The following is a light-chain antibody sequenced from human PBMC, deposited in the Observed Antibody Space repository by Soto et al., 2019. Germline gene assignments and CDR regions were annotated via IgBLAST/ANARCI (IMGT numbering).Light chain of an antibody. J-gene: IGLJ2*01. CDR2: DVS. CDR1: SSDVGGYNY. V-gene: IGLV2-14*03. CDR3: SSYTISSTPDV. Sequence: QSVLTQPASVSGSPGQSITISCTGTSSDVGGYNYVSWYQQHPGKAPKLIIYDVSNRPSGVSNRFSGSKSGNTASLTISGRQAADEADYYCSSYTISSTPDVFGAGTKLTVL.